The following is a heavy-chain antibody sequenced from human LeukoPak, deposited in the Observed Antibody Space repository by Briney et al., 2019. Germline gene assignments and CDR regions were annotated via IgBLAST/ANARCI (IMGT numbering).Heavy chain of an antibody. CDR2: IYYSGST. V-gene: IGHV4-31*03. J-gene: IGHJ4*02. CDR3: ARAATVLLWFGELSPTRFDY. CDR1: GGSISSGGYY. Sequence: SQTLSLTCTVSGGSISSGGYYWSWIRQHPGKGLEWIGYIYYSGSTYYNPSLKSRVTISVDTSKNQFSLKLSSVTAADTAVYYCARAATVLLWFGELSPTRFDYWGQGTLVTVSS. D-gene: IGHD3-10*01.